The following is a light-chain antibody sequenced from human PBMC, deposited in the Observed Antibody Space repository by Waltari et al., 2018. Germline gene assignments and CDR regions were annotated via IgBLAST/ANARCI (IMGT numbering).Light chain of an antibody. CDR2: ATS. CDR3: QQSYSSPPT. CDR1: QSISFH. Sequence: DIQMTQSPSSLSISVGDRVSITCRASQSISFHLNWYQQKPGKAPKVLIHATSNLQSGVPSRFSGSGSGTDFTLTISSLQPEDFATYYCQQSYSSPPTFGQGTKVEVK. J-gene: IGKJ1*01. V-gene: IGKV1-39*01.